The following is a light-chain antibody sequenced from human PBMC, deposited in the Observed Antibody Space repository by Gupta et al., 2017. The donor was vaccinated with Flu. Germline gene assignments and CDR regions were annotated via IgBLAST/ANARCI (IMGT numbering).Light chain of an antibody. CDR3: RSADTSGNYVV. CDR2: RDS. Sequence: GQTARITCYGDALPKQYAYWYQQKAGQAPVLVIYRDSQRPSGIPERFSGSISGTTVTLTISEVQAEDEADYYCRSADTSGNYVVFGGGTKLTVL. V-gene: IGLV3-25*03. CDR1: ALPKQY. J-gene: IGLJ2*01.